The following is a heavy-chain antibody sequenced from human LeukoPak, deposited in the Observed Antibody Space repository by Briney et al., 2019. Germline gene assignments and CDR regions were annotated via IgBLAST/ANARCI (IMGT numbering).Heavy chain of an antibody. CDR3: AKDPGYGSGSYFYFDY. CDR2: IRYDGSNK. D-gene: IGHD3-10*01. V-gene: IGHV3-30*02. CDR1: GFTFTSYG. J-gene: IGHJ4*02. Sequence: GGSLRLSCAASGFTFTSYGMHWVRQAPGKGLQWVAFIRYDGSNKYYADSVKGRFTISRDNSKSTLYLQMSSLRAEDTAVYYCAKDPGYGSGSYFYFDYWGQGTLVTVSS.